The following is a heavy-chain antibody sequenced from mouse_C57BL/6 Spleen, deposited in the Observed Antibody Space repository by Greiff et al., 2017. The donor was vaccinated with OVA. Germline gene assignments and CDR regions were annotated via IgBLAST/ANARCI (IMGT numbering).Heavy chain of an antibody. CDR1: GFTFSSYG. CDR3: ASHKGFAY. J-gene: IGHJ3*01. Sequence: EVKLMESGGDLVKPGGSLKLSCAASGFTFSSYGMSWVRQTPDKRLEWVATISSGGSYTYYPDSVKGRFTISRDNAKNTLYLQMSSLKSEDTAMYYCASHKGFAYWGQGTLVTVSA. V-gene: IGHV5-6*01. CDR2: ISSGGSYT.